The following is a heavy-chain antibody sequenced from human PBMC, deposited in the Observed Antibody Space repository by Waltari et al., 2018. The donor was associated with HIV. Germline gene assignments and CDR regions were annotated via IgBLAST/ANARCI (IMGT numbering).Heavy chain of an antibody. V-gene: IGHV4-59*01. Sequence: QVQLQESGPGLVKPSETLSLICTVSGGSISSYYWRWIRQAPGKGLEWIGYIYYSGSTNYNPSLKSRVTISVDTSKNQFSLKLNSMTAADTAVYYCARGGLRFPEDYWGQGTLVTVSS. CDR3: ARGGLRFPEDY. CDR1: GGSISSYY. D-gene: IGHD3-3*01. J-gene: IGHJ4*02. CDR2: IYYSGST.